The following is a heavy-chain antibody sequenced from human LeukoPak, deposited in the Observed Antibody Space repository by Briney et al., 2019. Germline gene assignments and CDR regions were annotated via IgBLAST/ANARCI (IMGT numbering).Heavy chain of an antibody. V-gene: IGHV3-23*05. CDR2: ITRTGNT. Sequence: GGSLRLSCAASGFSFSSYTMSWVRQAPGKGLDWVSGITRTGNTYYADSVRGRFTISRDNSKNTLHLQMNSLGAADTAVYYCVKNFWSDKYYYYYMDVWGKGTTVTVSS. D-gene: IGHD3-3*01. J-gene: IGHJ6*03. CDR3: VKNFWSDKYYYYYMDV. CDR1: GFSFSSYT.